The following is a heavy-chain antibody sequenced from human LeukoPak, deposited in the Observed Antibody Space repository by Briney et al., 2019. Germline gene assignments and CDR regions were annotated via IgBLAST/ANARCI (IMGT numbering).Heavy chain of an antibody. J-gene: IGHJ6*03. Sequence: GGSLRLSCAASGFIFSSYNMNWVRHAPGKGLEWVSSISSSSSYIHYADSVKGRFTISRDNAKNSLYLQMNSLRAEDTAVYFCAKDQKGYYMDVWGKGTPVTVSS. CDR2: ISSSSSYI. V-gene: IGHV3-21*06. CDR1: GFIFSSYN. CDR3: AKDQKGYYMDV.